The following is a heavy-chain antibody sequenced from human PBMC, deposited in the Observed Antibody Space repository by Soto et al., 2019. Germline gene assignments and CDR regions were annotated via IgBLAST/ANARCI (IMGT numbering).Heavy chain of an antibody. CDR1: GDTFKNSV. CDR2: TIPLFGTT. J-gene: IGHJ3*01. Sequence: QVQLVQSGVEVKKPGSSVRVSCKASGDTFKNSVISWVRQAPGQGLEWMGGTIPLFGTTDYAQKFQGRLTITTEESTTTAYMEVSRLTSEDKAVYYCRAELDFGKLSVVWGQGTTVIVAS. CDR3: RAELDFGKLSVV. V-gene: IGHV1-69*01. D-gene: IGHD3-10*01.